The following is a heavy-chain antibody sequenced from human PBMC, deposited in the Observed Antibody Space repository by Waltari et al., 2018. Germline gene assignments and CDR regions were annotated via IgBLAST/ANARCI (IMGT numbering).Heavy chain of an antibody. CDR3: ARVAVVTHLYWYFDL. J-gene: IGHJ2*01. CDR1: GGSISSYY. D-gene: IGHD2-15*01. V-gene: IGHV4-59*01. CDR2: IYYSGST. Sequence: QVQLQESGPGLVKPSETLSLTCPVSGGSISSYYWSWIRQPPGKGLEWIGYIYYSGSTNYNPSLKSRVTISVDTSKNQFSLKLSSVTAADTAVYYCARVAVVTHLYWYFDLWGRGTLVTVSS.